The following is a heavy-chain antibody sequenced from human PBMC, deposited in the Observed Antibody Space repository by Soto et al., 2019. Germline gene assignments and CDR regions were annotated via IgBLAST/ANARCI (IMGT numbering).Heavy chain of an antibody. CDR2: IYHSGST. CDR1: GGSISSGGYS. CDR3: ARDSITKAAYYGMDV. V-gene: IGHV4-30-2*01. J-gene: IGHJ6*02. Sequence: SETLSLTCAVSGGSISSGGYSWSWIRQPPGKGLEWIGYIYHSGSTYYNPSLKSRVTISVDRSKNQFSLKLSSVTAADTAVYYCARDSITKAAYYGMDVWGQGTTVTVS. D-gene: IGHD3-10*01.